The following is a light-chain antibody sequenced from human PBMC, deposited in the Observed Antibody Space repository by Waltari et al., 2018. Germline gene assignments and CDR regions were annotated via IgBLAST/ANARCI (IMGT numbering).Light chain of an antibody. CDR1: EGVRSE. CDR2: GAS. V-gene: IGKV1-6*01. CDR3: LQDYGYPLT. Sequence: AIQMTQSPSSLSASVGDRVTITCRASEGVRSEFAWYQQKPGKVPKLLIYGASSLQSGVPSRFSGSGSGTDFTLTISILQPEDFATYYCLQDYGYPLTFGGGTKVEVK. J-gene: IGKJ4*01.